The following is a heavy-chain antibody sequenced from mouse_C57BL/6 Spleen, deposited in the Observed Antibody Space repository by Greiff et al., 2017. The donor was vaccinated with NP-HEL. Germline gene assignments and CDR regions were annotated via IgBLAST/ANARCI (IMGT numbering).Heavy chain of an antibody. CDR3: ARSGAVLAPAMDY. CDR2: IDPEDGET. D-gene: IGHD1-1*01. Sequence: VQLKQSGAELVKPGASVKLSCTASGFNIKDYYMHWVKQRTEQGLEWIGRIDPEDGETKNAPKFQGKATITADTASNTAYMQLSSLTSEDTAVYYCARSGAVLAPAMDYWGQGTSVTVSS. CDR1: GFNIKDYY. J-gene: IGHJ4*01. V-gene: IGHV14-2*01.